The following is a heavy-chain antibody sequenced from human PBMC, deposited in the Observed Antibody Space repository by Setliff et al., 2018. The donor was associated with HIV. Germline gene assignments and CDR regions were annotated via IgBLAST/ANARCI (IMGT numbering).Heavy chain of an antibody. D-gene: IGHD3-10*01. CDR3: ARAQMHRGVVAWSLYYFDY. J-gene: IGHJ4*02. V-gene: IGHV4-59*01. CDR2: IYENDYT. CDR1: GGSISGYH. Sequence: PSETLSLTCTVSGGSISGYHWNWLRQTPGKGLEWIGYIYENDYTHYTVSLRSRVTISMDTSKNQFSLTLRSVTAADRAIYYCARAQMHRGVVAWSLYYFDYWGQGALVTVSS.